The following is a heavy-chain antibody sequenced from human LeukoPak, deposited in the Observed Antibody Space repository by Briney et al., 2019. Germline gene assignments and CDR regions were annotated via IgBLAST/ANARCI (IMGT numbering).Heavy chain of an antibody. V-gene: IGHV3-15*01. Sequence: GGSLRLSCAASGFTFSNAWMSWVRQAPGKGLEWVGRIKSKTDGGTTDYAAPVKGRFTISRDDSKNTLYLQMNSLKTEDTAVYYCTTPLGDSSSWNDYWGQGTLVTVSS. J-gene: IGHJ4*02. D-gene: IGHD6-13*01. CDR1: GFTFSNAW. CDR3: TTPLGDSSSWNDY. CDR2: IKSKTDGGTT.